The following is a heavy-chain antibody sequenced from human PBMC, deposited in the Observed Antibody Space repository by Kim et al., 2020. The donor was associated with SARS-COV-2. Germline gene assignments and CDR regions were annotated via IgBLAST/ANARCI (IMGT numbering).Heavy chain of an antibody. D-gene: IGHD3-22*01. V-gene: IGHV7-4-1*02. Sequence: YAQGFTGRFVFSLDTSVSTAYLQISSLKAEDTAVYYCARDSSYDSRSLGYWGQGTLVTVSS. CDR3: ARDSSYDSRSLGY. J-gene: IGHJ4*02.